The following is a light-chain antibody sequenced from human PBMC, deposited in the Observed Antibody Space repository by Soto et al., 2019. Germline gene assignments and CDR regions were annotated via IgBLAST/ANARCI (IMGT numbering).Light chain of an antibody. CDR3: QVWDSSADRVAI. V-gene: IGLV3-21*02. J-gene: IGLJ2*01. Sequence: SYELAQPPSVSVAPGQPARLTCGGDKIGDKSVHWYQQKPGQAPVMVVYDDYDRPSGIPERFSGSNSGNTATLTISGVEAGDEADYYCQVWDSSADRVAIFGGGTK. CDR2: DDY. CDR1: KIGDKS.